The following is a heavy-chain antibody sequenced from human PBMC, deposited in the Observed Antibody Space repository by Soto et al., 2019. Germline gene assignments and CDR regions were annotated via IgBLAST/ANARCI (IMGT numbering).Heavy chain of an antibody. Sequence: QVQLVQSGADVKKPGASVKVSCKTSGYTFSGYFMHWLRQAPGQGLEWMGWMNANRGGTDYAQNFQGRVSMTWDTSISTAYMELSRLRSDDTAIYYCARGHYSSSWRVFDYWGQGTLVTVSS. CDR2: MNANRGGT. V-gene: IGHV1-2*02. CDR1: GYTFSGYF. CDR3: ARGHYSSSWRVFDY. J-gene: IGHJ4*02. D-gene: IGHD6-13*01.